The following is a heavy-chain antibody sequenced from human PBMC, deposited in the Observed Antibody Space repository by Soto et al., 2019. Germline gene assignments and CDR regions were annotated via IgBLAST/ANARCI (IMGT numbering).Heavy chain of an antibody. Sequence: SETLSLTCAVSGGSISSGGYSWSWIRQPPGKGLEWIGEINHSGSTNYNPSLKSRVTISVDTSKNQFSLKLSSVTAADTAVYYCARHDWAKPFDYWGQGTLVTVSS. CDR1: GGSISSGGYS. J-gene: IGHJ4*02. CDR3: ARHDWAKPFDY. CDR2: INHSGST. D-gene: IGHD3-9*01. V-gene: IGHV4-30-2*01.